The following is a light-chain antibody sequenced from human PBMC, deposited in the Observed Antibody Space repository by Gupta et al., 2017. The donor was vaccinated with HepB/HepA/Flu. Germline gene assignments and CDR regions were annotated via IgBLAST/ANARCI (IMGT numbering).Light chain of an antibody. CDR3: QQRSNWQFT. J-gene: IGKJ3*01. V-gene: IGKV3-11*01. Sequence: EIVLTQSPDILSLSPGERASLSCRASQFVSNYLAWYQQKPGQAPKLLIYEASKRATGIPARFSGSGSGTDFTLTISSLEPEDFAVYYCQQRSNWQFTFGPGTKVDLK. CDR1: QFVSNY. CDR2: EAS.